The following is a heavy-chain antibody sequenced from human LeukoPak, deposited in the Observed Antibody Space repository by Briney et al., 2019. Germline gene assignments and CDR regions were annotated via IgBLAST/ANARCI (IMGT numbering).Heavy chain of an antibody. J-gene: IGHJ4*02. Sequence: SETLSLTCTVSGGSISSSSYYWGWIRQPPGKGLEWIGSIYYSGSTYYNPSLKSRVTISVDTSKNQFSLKLSSVTAADTAVYYCARGQIVVVPAATVHDYWGQGTLVTVSS. CDR3: ARGQIVVVPAATVHDY. CDR1: GGSISSSSYY. D-gene: IGHD2-2*01. V-gene: IGHV4-39*01. CDR2: IYYSGST.